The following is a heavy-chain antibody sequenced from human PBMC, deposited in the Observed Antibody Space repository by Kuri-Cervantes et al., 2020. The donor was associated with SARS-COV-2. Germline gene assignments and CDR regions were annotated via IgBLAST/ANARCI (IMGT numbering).Heavy chain of an antibody. CDR3: ATTHFGTDGSYPEDYYYYYGMDV. V-gene: IGHV1-24*01. CDR2: FDPEDGET. CDR1: GYTLTELS. J-gene: IGHJ6*02. Sequence: ASVKVSCKVSGYTLTELSMHWVRQAPGKGLEWIGGFDPEDGETIYAQKFQGRVTMTEDTSTDTAYMELSSLRSEDTAVYYCATTHFGTDGSYPEDYYYYYGMDVWGQGTTVTVS. D-gene: IGHD1-26*01.